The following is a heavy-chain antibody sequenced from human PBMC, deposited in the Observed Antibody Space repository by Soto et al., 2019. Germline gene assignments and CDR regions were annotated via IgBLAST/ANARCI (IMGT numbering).Heavy chain of an antibody. V-gene: IGHV4-4*07. CDR3: VRDGSKSLRDWFDP. CDR1: GGSISKFY. J-gene: IGHJ5*02. Sequence: ALETLSLTCNVSGGSISKFYWAWIRKTAGNGLEWMGRVYATGTTDYNPSLRSRVAMSVDISKKTFSLRLRSVTGADSGVYYCVRDGSKSLRDWFDPWGQGILVTVSS. CDR2: VYATGTT.